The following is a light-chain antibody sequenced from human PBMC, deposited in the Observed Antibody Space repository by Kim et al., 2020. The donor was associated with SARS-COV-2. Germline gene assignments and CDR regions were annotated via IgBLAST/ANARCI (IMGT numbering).Light chain of an antibody. Sequence: SYELTQPPSVSVSPGQTATIPCSGDDLGNKYVCWYQQTPGQSPVLVIYQDKKRPSEIPERFSGSNSGNTATLIISGTQAMDEADYYCQVWDSSTEHVVFGGGTQLTVL. CDR3: QVWDSSTEHVV. CDR1: DLGNKY. V-gene: IGLV3-1*01. CDR2: QDK. J-gene: IGLJ2*01.